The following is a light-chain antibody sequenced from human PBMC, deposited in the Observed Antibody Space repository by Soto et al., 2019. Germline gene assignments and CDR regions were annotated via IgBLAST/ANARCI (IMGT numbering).Light chain of an antibody. V-gene: IGLV1-47*01. Sequence: QSVLTQPPSASGTPGQRVTISCSGSSSNIGSKYVYWYQQLPGTAPKLLIYRNNQRPSGVPDRFSGSKSGTSASLAISGLRSEDEADYYCAAWDDSLSGPVCGGGTKLTVL. J-gene: IGLJ2*01. CDR3: AAWDDSLSGPV. CDR2: RNN. CDR1: SSNIGSKY.